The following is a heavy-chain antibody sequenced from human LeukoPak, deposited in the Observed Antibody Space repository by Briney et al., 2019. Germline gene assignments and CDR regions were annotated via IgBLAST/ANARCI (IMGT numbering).Heavy chain of an antibody. V-gene: IGHV4-59*08. J-gene: IGHJ3*02. CDR3: ATGRLIRDYGDYTDALDI. CDR2: IYDSGNT. Sequence: PSETLSLTCTVSGGSISIYYWSWIRQPPGKGLEWIGYIYDSGNTNYNPSFKSRVPISVDTSKNQYSLRLSSVTAADTAVYYCATGRLIRDYGDYTDALDIWGQGTMVTVSS. D-gene: IGHD4-17*01. CDR1: GGSISIYY.